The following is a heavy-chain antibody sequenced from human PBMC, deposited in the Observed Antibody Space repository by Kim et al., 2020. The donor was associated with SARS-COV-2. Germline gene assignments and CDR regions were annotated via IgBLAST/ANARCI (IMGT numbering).Heavy chain of an antibody. V-gene: IGHV3-49*03. Sequence: GGSLRLSCTASGFTFGDYAMSWFRQAPGKGLEWVGFIRNKAYGGTTEYAASVKGRFTISRDDSKSIAYLQRNSLKTVDKAVYDCTSSPPYDYDSTGYFFDYWGQGALVTVSS. CDR2: IRNKAYGGTT. J-gene: IGHJ4*02. D-gene: IGHD3-22*01. CDR1: GFTFGDYA. CDR3: TSSPPYDYDSTGYFFDY.